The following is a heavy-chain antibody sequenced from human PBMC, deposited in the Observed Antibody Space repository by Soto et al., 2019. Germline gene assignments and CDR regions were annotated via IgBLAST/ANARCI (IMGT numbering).Heavy chain of an antibody. CDR2: INHSGST. CDR1: GGSFSGYY. Sequence: SETLSLTCAVYGGSFSGYYWSWIRQPPGKGLEWIGEINHSGSTNYNPSLKSRVTISVDTSKNQFSLKLSSVTAADTAVYYCARLISDSSGYYNPRGWFDPWGQGTLVTVSS. CDR3: ARLISDSSGYYNPRGWFDP. J-gene: IGHJ5*02. D-gene: IGHD3-22*01. V-gene: IGHV4-34*01.